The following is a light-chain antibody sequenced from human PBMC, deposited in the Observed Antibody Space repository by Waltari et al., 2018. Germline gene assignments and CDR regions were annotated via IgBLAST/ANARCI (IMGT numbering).Light chain of an antibody. CDR1: QSVTSN. J-gene: IGKJ1*01. V-gene: IGKV3-15*01. Sequence: EIVMTQSPATLSVSPGERATLSCRASQSVTSNLAWYQQKPGQAPRLLIYGASTRATAIQARFSGSGSGTEFTLNISSLQSEDFAVYYCQQYNNWPLTFGQGTKVEIK. CDR2: GAS. CDR3: QQYNNWPLT.